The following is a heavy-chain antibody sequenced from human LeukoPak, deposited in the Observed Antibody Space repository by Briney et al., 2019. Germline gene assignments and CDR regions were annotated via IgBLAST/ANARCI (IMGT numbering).Heavy chain of an antibody. CDR1: GYTFTSYG. CDR2: ISAYNGNT. CDR3: AGDVDRYYGDYDFRRYNWFDP. J-gene: IGHJ5*02. Sequence: ASVKVSCKASGYTFTSYGISWVRQAPGQGLEWMGWISAYNGNTNYAQKLQGRVTMTTDTSTSTAYMELRSLRSDDTAVYYCAGDVDRYYGDYDFRRYNWFDPWGQGTLVTVSS. D-gene: IGHD4-17*01. V-gene: IGHV1-18*01.